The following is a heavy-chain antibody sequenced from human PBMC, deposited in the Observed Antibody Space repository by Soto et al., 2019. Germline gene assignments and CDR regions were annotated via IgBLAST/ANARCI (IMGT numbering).Heavy chain of an antibody. D-gene: IGHD3-22*01. J-gene: IGHJ4*02. CDR3: AKTYYYDSRSHNPFDY. Sequence: QVQLVESGGGVVQPGRSLRLSCAASGFTFSSYGMHWVRQAPGKGLEWVAVISYDGSNKYYADSVKGRFTISRDNSKNTLYLQMNSLRADDMAVHYCAKTYYYDSRSHNPFDYWGQGTLVTVSS. CDR1: GFTFSSYG. V-gene: IGHV3-30*18. CDR2: ISYDGSNK.